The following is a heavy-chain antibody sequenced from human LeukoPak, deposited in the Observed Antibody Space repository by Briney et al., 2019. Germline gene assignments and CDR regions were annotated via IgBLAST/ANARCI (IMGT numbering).Heavy chain of an antibody. CDR3: ARHKVVFPFDP. Sequence: ETLSLTCAVSGDSISSSPYYWGWIRQPPGKGLECIGSISHSGRTYYNPSLKSRVSISGDTSKNQFSLKLSSVTAADAAVYYCARHKVVFPFDPFGPGTPCTVSS. CDR2: ISHSGRT. J-gene: IGHJ5*02. V-gene: IGHV4-39*01. CDR1: GDSISSSPYY. D-gene: IGHD3-10*02.